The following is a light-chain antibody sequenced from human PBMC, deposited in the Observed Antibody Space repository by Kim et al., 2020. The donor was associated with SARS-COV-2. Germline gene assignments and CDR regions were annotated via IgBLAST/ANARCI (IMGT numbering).Light chain of an antibody. Sequence: WGPTVRVTWPGDRLRSIYTSRDQHKPGPAPLIVIYGKNKRPPGIPQRFSGSRTGKTASLTITGAQAEDEADYFCNSRDSSGNHRVFGGGTQLTVL. CDR1: RLRSIY. J-gene: IGLJ2*01. CDR2: GKN. V-gene: IGLV3-19*01. CDR3: NSRDSSGNHRV.